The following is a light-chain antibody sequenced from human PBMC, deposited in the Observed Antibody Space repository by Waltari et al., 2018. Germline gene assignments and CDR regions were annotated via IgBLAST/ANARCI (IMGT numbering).Light chain of an antibody. CDR1: SPNIGSHP. J-gene: IGLJ3*02. CDR2: VND. Sequence: QSVLTQAPSASGTPGQRLTISCSGSSPNIGSHPFNWSQQIPGTAPTLVIHVNDQRPAGVPDRFSGSKSGTSASLAISGLQSDDEAFYHCATWDDSVDGWVFGGGTRLTVL. CDR3: ATWDDSVDGWV. V-gene: IGLV1-44*01.